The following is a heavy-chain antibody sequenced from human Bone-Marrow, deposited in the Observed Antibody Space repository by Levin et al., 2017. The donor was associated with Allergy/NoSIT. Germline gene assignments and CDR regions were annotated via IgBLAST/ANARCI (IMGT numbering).Heavy chain of an antibody. Sequence: PWASVKVSCKTSGYAFTGYNLYWVRQAPGQGLEWMGWINPESGETHYTHEFHGRVTMTRDTSIRTAYMELNRLTPDDTAVYYCARQFDSGYDSAYYDYWGQGALVTVSS. CDR2: INPESGET. J-gene: IGHJ4*02. V-gene: IGHV1-2*07. CDR3: ARQFDSGYDSAYYDY. D-gene: IGHD5-12*01. CDR1: GYAFTGYN.